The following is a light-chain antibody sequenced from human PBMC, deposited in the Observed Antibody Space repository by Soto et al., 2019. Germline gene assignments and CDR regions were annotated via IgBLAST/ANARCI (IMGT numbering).Light chain of an antibody. CDR3: QQYGSSFL. CDR2: GAS. J-gene: IGKJ4*01. Sequence: EIVLTQSPGTLSLSPGERATLSCRASQSVSSSYLAWYQQKPGQAPRLLIDGASSRATGIPDRFSGSGSGTDFTLTISRLEPEDFAVYYCQQYGSSFLFGGGTKVEIK. V-gene: IGKV3-20*01. CDR1: QSVSSSY.